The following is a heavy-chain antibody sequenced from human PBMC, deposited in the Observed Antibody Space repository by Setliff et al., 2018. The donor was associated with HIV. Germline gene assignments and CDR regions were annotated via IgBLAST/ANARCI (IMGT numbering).Heavy chain of an antibody. Sequence: PGGSLRLSCAASGFTFSYYSMNWVRQAPGKGLEWVSYISSSSSTIYYADSVKGRFTISRDDAKNSLYLQMNSLRAEDTAVYYCARGVVVAAHNWFDPWGQGTLVTVSS. CDR2: ISSSSSTI. D-gene: IGHD2-15*01. V-gene: IGHV3-48*01. CDR1: GFTFSYYS. J-gene: IGHJ5*02. CDR3: ARGVVVAAHNWFDP.